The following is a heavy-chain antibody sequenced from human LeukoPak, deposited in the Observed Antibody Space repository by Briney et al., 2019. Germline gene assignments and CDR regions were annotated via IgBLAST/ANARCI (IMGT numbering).Heavy chain of an antibody. J-gene: IGHJ4*02. CDR3: ARETPYGSGSYPFDY. D-gene: IGHD3-10*01. CDR2: IYDSEST. Sequence: SETLSLTCTVSGGSISSYFWNWIRQPPGKGLEWIGYIYDSESTNYNPSLKSRVTISVDTSKKQFSLKLSSVTAADTAVYYCARETPYGSGSYPFDYWGQGILVTVSS. CDR1: GGSISSYF. V-gene: IGHV4-59*01.